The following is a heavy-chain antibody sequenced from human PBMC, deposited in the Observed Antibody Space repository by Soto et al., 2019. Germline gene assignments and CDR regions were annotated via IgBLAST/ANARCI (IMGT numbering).Heavy chain of an antibody. J-gene: IGHJ4*02. CDR2: ISGGGNRI. CDR3: AKERRRERGDFGY. Sequence: EVQLLESGGGLVQPGGSLRLSCAASGFTFSSYAMSWVRQAPGKGLEWVSVISGGGNRIYYADSVKGRFTISRDNSKNTLYLQMNSLRDEDTAIYYCAKERRRERGDFGYWGQGTLVTVSS. D-gene: IGHD1-1*01. CDR1: GFTFSSYA. V-gene: IGHV3-23*01.